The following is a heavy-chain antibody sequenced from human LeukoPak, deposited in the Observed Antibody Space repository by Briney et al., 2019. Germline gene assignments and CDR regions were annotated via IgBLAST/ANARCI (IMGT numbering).Heavy chain of an antibody. V-gene: IGHV4-39*01. CDR2: IYYSGST. Sequence: SETLSLTCTVSGDSITSSNYYWGWFRQSPGKGPEWIGSIYYSGSTYYNPSLKSRVTISVDTSKNQFSLKLSSVTAADTAVYYCARRLGQWLVRGLYYFDYWGQGTLVTVSS. CDR3: ARRLGQWLVRGLYYFDY. D-gene: IGHD6-19*01. CDR1: GDSITSSNYY. J-gene: IGHJ4*02.